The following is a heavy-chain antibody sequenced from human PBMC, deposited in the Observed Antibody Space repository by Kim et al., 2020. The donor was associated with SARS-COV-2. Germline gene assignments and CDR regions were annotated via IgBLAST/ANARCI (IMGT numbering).Heavy chain of an antibody. J-gene: IGHJ5*02. V-gene: IGHV3-30*02. CDR3: GKDRTAHISRNWFDP. D-gene: IGHD3-3*02. Sequence: DSVQGRLSISRDNSKNRLFLQMNDLKPEDKGVYYCGKDRTAHISRNWFDPWGQGTLVTVSS.